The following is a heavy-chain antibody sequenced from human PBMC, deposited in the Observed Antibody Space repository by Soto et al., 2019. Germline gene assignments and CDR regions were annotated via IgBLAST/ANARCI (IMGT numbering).Heavy chain of an antibody. J-gene: IGHJ4*02. V-gene: IGHV3-74*01. CDR1: GFAFSNYW. Sequence: GGPLRLSCAASGFAFSNYWMHWVRQAPGKGLVWVSRINSDGSSASYADSVKGRFTISRDNAKNTLYLQMNSLRAEDTAVYYCTTASNEDWNDVDFDYWGQGTLVTVSS. D-gene: IGHD1-1*01. CDR2: INSDGSSA. CDR3: TTASNEDWNDVDFDY.